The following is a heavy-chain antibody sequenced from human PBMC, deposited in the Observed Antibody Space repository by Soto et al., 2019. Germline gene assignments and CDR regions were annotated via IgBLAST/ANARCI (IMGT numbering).Heavy chain of an antibody. V-gene: IGHV4-61*01. D-gene: IGHD1-26*01. J-gene: IGHJ4*02. CDR1: GSSVSSGSYY. CDR3: ARGIVGAKTFDY. Sequence: QVQLQESGPGLVKPSETLSLTCTVSGSSVSSGSYYWSWIRQPPGKGLEWIGYIYYSGSTNYNPSLKSRATKSVYTSNNHFSLKLSSVTAADTAVYYCARGIVGAKTFDYWGQGTLVTVSS. CDR2: IYYSGST.